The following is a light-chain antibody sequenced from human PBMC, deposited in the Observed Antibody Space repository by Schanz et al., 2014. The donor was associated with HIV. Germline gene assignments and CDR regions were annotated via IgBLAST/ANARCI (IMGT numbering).Light chain of an antibody. CDR2: EVS. CDR1: SSDVGDYHF. CDR3: SSYTSSSSYV. Sequence: QSALTQPPSASGSPGQSVTISCTGTSSDVGDYHFVSWYQQHPGKAPKLMIYEVSKRPSGVPDRFSGSKSGNTASLTISGLQAEDEADYYCSSYTSSSSYVFGTGTKLTVL. J-gene: IGLJ1*01. V-gene: IGLV2-8*01.